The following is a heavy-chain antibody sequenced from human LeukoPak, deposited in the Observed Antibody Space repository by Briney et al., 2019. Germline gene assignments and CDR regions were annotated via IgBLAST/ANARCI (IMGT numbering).Heavy chain of an antibody. J-gene: IGHJ4*02. CDR1: GCTFSSYA. CDR2: IIPILGIA. D-gene: IGHD5-12*01. V-gene: IGHV1-69*04. Sequence: SVKVSCKASGCTFSSYAISWVRQAPGQGLEWMGRIIPILGIANYAQKFQGRVTITADKSTSTAYMELSSLRSEDTAVYYCARDPGEMATIIPFDYWGQRTLVTVSS. CDR3: ARDPGEMATIIPFDY.